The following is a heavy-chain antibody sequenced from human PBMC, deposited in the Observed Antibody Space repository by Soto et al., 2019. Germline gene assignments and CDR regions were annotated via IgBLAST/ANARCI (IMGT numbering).Heavy chain of an antibody. V-gene: IGHV3-48*01. D-gene: IGHD4-17*01. CDR3: AREGDYGSEYFQH. Sequence: GGSLRLSCAASGFTFSSYSMNWVRQAPGKGLEWVSYISSSSSTIYYADSVKGRFTISRDNAKNSLYLQMNSLRAEDTAVYYCAREGDYGSEYFQHWDQGTLVTVSS. CDR1: GFTFSSYS. CDR2: ISSSSSTI. J-gene: IGHJ1*01.